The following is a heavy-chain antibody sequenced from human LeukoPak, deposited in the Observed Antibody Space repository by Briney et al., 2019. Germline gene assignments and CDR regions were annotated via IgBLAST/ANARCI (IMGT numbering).Heavy chain of an antibody. D-gene: IGHD5/OR15-5a*01. CDR1: GFRFSSHS. V-gene: IGHV3-21*04. CDR3: ARDSVSYNWFDP. CDR2: ISSTSNEI. Sequence: PGGSLRLSCAASGFRFSSHSMNWVRQAPGKGLERISYISSTSNEIYYVDSVKGRFTISRDDAKNSLYLQMNSLRAEDTAVYYCARDSVSYNWFDPWGQGTLVTVSS. J-gene: IGHJ5*02.